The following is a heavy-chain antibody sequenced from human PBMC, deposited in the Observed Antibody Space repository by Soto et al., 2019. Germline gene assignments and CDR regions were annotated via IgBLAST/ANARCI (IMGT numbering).Heavy chain of an antibody. D-gene: IGHD5-18*01. CDR2: ISYDGSNK. CDR3: AKARNPYTAMINWFDP. CDR1: GFTFSSYG. Sequence: GGSLRLSCAASGFTFSSYGMHWVRQAPGKGLEWVAVISYDGSNKYYADSVKGRFTISRDNSKNTLYLQMNSLRAEDTAVYYCAKARNPYTAMINWFDPWGQGTLVTVSS. J-gene: IGHJ5*02. V-gene: IGHV3-30*18.